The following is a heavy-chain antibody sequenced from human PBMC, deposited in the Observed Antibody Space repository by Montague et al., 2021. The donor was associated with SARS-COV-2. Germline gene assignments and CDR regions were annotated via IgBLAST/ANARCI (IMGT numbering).Heavy chain of an antibody. CDR2: INHSGST. CDR3: ARLPYFYDSTHAFDI. J-gene: IGHJ3*02. D-gene: IGHD3-22*01. CDR1: GGPFSGYY. V-gene: IGHV4-34*01. Sequence: SETLSLTCAVYGGPFSGYYWNWIRQPPGKGLEWIGEINHSGSTNXNPSLKSRVTISVDTSKNQFSLKLSSVTAADTAVYYCARLPYFYDSTHAFDIWGQGTMVTVSS.